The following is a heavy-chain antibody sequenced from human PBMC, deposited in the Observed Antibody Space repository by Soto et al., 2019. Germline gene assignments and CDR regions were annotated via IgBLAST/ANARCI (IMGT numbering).Heavy chain of an antibody. J-gene: IGHJ6*03. Sequence: GGSLRLSCAASGFTFSSYWMSWVRQAPGKGLEWVAKIKQDGSGKYYVDSVKGRFTISRDNAKNSLYLQMNSLRAEDTAVYYCARDGIAAAGNYYYYMDVWGKGTTVTVSS. CDR1: GFTFSSYW. V-gene: IGHV3-7*01. D-gene: IGHD6-13*01. CDR3: ARDGIAAAGNYYYYMDV. CDR2: IKQDGSGK.